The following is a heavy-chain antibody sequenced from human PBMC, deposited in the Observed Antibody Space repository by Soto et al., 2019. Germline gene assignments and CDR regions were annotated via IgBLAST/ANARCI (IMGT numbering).Heavy chain of an antibody. CDR1: GGSMNSEHYH. J-gene: IGHJ6*02. Sequence: SETLSLTCTVSGGSMNSEHYHWTWIRQAPGKGLEWIGYIHYTGSVQYNPSLQSRVTMSVDTSKNVFSLNLSSVTAADTAVYFCVREDDGGDRDYHGLDVWGQGTTVTVSS. D-gene: IGHD2-21*02. V-gene: IGHV4-30-4*01. CDR2: IHYTGSV. CDR3: VREDDGGDRDYHGLDV.